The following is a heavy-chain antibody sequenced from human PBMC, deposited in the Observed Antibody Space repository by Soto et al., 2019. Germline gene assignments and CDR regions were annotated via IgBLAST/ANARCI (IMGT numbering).Heavy chain of an antibody. CDR1: GYSISSGYY. V-gene: IGHV4-38-2*02. Sequence: ASETLSLTCAVSGYSISSGYYWGWIRQPPGKGLEWIGSIYHSGSTYYNPSLKSRVTISVDTSKNQFSLKLSSVTAADTAVYYCARESPIPIFGVVIMDTWRYYGMDVWGQGTTVTVSS. J-gene: IGHJ6*02. CDR3: ARESPIPIFGVVIMDTWRYYGMDV. CDR2: IYHSGST. D-gene: IGHD3-3*01.